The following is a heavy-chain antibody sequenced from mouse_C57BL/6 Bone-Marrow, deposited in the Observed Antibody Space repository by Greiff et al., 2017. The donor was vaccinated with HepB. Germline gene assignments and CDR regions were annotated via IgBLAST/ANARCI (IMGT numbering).Heavy chain of an antibody. J-gene: IGHJ4*01. Sequence: EVKLVESGEGLVKPGGSLKLSCAASGFTFSDYGMHWVRQAPEKGLEWVAYISSGSSTIYYADTVKGRFTISRDNAKNTLFLQMTSLRSEDTAMYYCSREGLTRCAMDYWGQGTSVTVSS. CDR2: ISSGSSTI. V-gene: IGHV5-17*01. D-gene: IGHD2-13*01. CDR1: GFTFSDYG. CDR3: SREGLTRCAMDY.